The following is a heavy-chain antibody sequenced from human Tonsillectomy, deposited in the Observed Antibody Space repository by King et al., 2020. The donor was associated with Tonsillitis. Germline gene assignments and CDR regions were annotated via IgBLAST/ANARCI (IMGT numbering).Heavy chain of an antibody. D-gene: IGHD2-15*01. CDR2: TWYDGSNK. Sequence: VQLVESGGGVVQPGRSLRLSCAASGFTFSNYGMHWVRQAPGKGLEWVAFTWYDGSNKFYADSVRGRFTISRDNSKKTLFLQMNSLRSEDTAVYYCARGTVVAASWYYGMDIWGQGTSVTVSS. CDR3: ARGTVVAASWYYGMDI. V-gene: IGHV3-33*08. J-gene: IGHJ6*02. CDR1: GFTFSNYG.